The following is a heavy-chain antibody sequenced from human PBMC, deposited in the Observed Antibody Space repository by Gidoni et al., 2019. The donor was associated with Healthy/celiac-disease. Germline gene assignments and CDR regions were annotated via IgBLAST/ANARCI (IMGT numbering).Heavy chain of an antibody. CDR1: GGPISSYY. D-gene: IGHD6-6*01. CDR3: ARGGGSSSSGDRALVFGY. Sequence: QVQLQESGPGLVKPSETLSLTCTVPGGPISSYYWSWLRQPPGKGLEWIGYLYYSGSTNYIPSLTSRVTISVDTSKNQFSLKLSSVTAADTAVYYCARGGGSSSSGDRALVFGYWGQGTLVTVSS. V-gene: IGHV4-59*01. CDR2: LYYSGST. J-gene: IGHJ4*02.